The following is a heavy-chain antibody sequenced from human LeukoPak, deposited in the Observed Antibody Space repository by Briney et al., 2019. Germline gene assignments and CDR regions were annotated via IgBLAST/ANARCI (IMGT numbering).Heavy chain of an antibody. Sequence: PSETLSLTCTVSGGSMKNYYWSWIRQPPGKGLEWIGYIYYSGSADYNPSLKSRVSISVDKSKYKFSLRLTSVTAADAAVYCCAGTNFDFLSGFGYWSQGTLVTVSS. J-gene: IGHJ4*02. CDR1: GGSMKNYY. CDR3: AGTNFDFLSGFGY. CDR2: IYYSGSA. D-gene: IGHD3-3*01. V-gene: IGHV4-59*03.